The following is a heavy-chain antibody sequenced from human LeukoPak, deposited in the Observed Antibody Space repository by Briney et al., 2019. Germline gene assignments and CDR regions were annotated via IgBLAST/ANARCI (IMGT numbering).Heavy chain of an antibody. CDR3: ARVPPWFGELLPDY. CDR2: MNPNSGNT. J-gene: IGHJ4*02. CDR1: GYTFTSYD. V-gene: IGHV1-8*01. Sequence: ASVKVSCKASGYTFTSYDINWVRQATGQGLEWMGWMNPNSGNTGYAQKFQGRVTMTRNTSISTAYMELSSLRSEDTAVYYCARVPPWFGELLPDYWGQGTLVTVSS. D-gene: IGHD3-10*01.